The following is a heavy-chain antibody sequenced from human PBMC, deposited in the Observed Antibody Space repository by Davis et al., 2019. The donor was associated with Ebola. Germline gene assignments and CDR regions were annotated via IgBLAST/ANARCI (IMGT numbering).Heavy chain of an antibody. J-gene: IGHJ4*02. CDR2: ISGSGGST. CDR1: GFTFGDYA. D-gene: IGHD6-19*01. V-gene: IGHV3-23*01. CDR3: AKGSIAVALFDY. Sequence: HGGSLRLSCPASGFTFGDYAMSWVRQAPGKGLEWVSAISGSGGSTYYADSVKGRFTISRDNSKNTLYLQMNSLRADDTAVYYCAKGSIAVALFDYWGQGTLVTVSS.